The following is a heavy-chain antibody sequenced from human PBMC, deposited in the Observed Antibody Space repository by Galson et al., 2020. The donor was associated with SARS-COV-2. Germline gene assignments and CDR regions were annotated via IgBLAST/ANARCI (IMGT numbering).Heavy chain of an antibody. J-gene: IGHJ3*02. CDR2: ISYDGSTK. CDR3: ARARSGSYREAFDI. Sequence: QLGESLKLYCAASGFTFSSYAMHWVRQAPGKGLQWVAVISYDGSTKYYADSVKGRFTISRDNSKNTLFLQMNSLRAEDTAVYYCARARSGSYREAFDIWGQGTMVTASS. V-gene: IGHV3-30*04. D-gene: IGHD1-26*01. CDR1: GFTFSSYA.